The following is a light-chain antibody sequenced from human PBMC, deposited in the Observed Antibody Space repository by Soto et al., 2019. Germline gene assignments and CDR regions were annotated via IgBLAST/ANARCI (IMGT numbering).Light chain of an antibody. Sequence: QSALTQPASVSGSPGQSITISCTGTSSDVGGYNYVSWYQQHPGKAPKLIIYDVSNRPSGVSNRFSGSKSGNTASLTISGLQAEDEADYYCSSNTSSSTYVFGTGTKVTVL. CDR1: SSDVGGYNY. V-gene: IGLV2-14*01. CDR2: DVS. CDR3: SSNTSSSTYV. J-gene: IGLJ1*01.